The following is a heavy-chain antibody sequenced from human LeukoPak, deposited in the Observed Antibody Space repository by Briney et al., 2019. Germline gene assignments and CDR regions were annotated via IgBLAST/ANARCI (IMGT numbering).Heavy chain of an antibody. V-gene: IGHV3-23*01. CDR1: GFTFSIYG. D-gene: IGHD1-26*01. J-gene: IGHJ4*02. CDR2: ISGSGGRT. CDR3: ARDMMGATLYFDS. Sequence: GGSLRLSCAASGFTFSIYGMSWVRQAPGKELEWVSAISGSGGRTYNADSMKGRFTISRDNSKNTLYLQMNSLRVEDTAVYYCARDMMGATLYFDSWGQGTLVTVSS.